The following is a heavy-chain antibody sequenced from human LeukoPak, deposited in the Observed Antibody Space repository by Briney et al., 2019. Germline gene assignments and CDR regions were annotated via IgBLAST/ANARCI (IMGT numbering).Heavy chain of an antibody. CDR1: GYTFTSYF. Sequence: ASVKVSCKASGYTFTSYFMHWVRQAPGQGLEWMGIINPSGGSTSYAQKFQGRVTTTRDTSASTVYMELSSLRSEDTAVYYCARTAGRTFDYWGQGTLVTVSS. D-gene: IGHD6-6*01. J-gene: IGHJ4*02. CDR3: ARTAGRTFDY. V-gene: IGHV1-46*01. CDR2: INPSGGST.